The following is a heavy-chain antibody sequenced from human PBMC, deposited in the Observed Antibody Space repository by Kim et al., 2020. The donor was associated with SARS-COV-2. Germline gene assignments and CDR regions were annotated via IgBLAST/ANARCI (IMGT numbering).Heavy chain of an antibody. V-gene: IGHV3-23*01. CDR3: AKDYGSGGYSTYYFHY. D-gene: IGHD3-10*01. J-gene: IGHJ4*02. CDR1: GFTFSTYA. Sequence: GGSLRLSCAASGFTFSTYAMTWVRQAPGKGLQWVSVISGSGGNTYYADSVNGRFTISRDNSKSMVYLQMNSLRAEDTAVYYCAKDYGSGGYSTYYFHYWGQGTLVTVSS. CDR2: ISGSGGNT.